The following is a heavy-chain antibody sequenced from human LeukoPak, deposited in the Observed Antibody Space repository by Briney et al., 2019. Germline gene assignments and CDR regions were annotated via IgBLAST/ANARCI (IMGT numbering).Heavy chain of an antibody. J-gene: IGHJ4*02. Sequence: GGSLRLSCAASGFTFDDFAMHWVRQAPGKGLEWGSGISWNSGSIGYADSVKGRFTISRDNAKNSLYLQMNSLRAEDTALYYCAKDTYGDHGGGFDYWGQGTLVTVSS. D-gene: IGHD4-17*01. CDR2: ISWNSGSI. CDR3: AKDTYGDHGGGFDY. V-gene: IGHV3-9*01. CDR1: GFTFDDFA.